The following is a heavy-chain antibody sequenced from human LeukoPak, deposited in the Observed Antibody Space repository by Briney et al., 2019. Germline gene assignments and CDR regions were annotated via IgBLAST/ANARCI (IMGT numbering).Heavy chain of an antibody. J-gene: IGHJ4*02. CDR3: ARVGYCSTTSCYWRAFDY. D-gene: IGHD2-2*01. Sequence: PGGSLRLSCAASGFPFSGSGMHWVRQAPGKGLEWVAIIWYDGSNQYYADSVKGRFTISRDNSKNTVDLQMNSLRAEDTAVYFCARVGYCSTTSCYWRAFDYWGQGTLVTVSS. CDR1: GFPFSGSG. CDR2: IWYDGSNQ. V-gene: IGHV3-33*01.